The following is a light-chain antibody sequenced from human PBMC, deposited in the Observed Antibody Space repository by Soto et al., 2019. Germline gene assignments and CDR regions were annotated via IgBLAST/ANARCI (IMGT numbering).Light chain of an antibody. CDR2: NAS. Sequence: EIVMTQSPATLSMSLGERATLSCRSSQSVSDNLAWYQQKPGQAPILLIYNASTRATDIPARFSGSGSGTEVTLTISSLQSEDFAVYYCQQYHNWPPWTFGQGTKVGIK. V-gene: IGKV3-15*01. J-gene: IGKJ1*01. CDR3: QQYHNWPPWT. CDR1: QSVSDN.